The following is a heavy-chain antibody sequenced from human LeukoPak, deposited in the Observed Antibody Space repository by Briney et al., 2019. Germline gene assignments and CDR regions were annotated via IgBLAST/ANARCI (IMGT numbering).Heavy chain of an antibody. CDR2: ISHSGST. J-gene: IGHJ5*02. Sequence: SETLSLTCAVSGYSISSGYYWGWIRQSPGKGLEWIGTISHSGSTYYNPSLKSRVTISVDRSKNQFSLKLSSVTAADTAVYYCARQFTGYCSSTSCPYNWFDPWGQGTLVTVSS. V-gene: IGHV4-38-2*01. CDR3: ARQFTGYCSSTSCPYNWFDP. CDR1: GYSISSGYY. D-gene: IGHD2-2*01.